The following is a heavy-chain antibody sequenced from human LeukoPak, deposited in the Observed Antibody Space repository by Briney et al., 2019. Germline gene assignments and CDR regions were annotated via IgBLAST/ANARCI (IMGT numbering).Heavy chain of an antibody. CDR1: GFTFSSYW. Sequence: GGSLRLSCAASGFTFSSYWMSCVRQAPGEGLEWGANIKQDGSEKYYVDSVKGRFTISRDNAKNSLYLQMNSLRAEDTAVYYCARALKGGMVRGVIITSTHLIMDVWGQGTTVTVSS. CDR3: ARALKGGMVRGVIITSTHLIMDV. V-gene: IGHV3-7*01. D-gene: IGHD3-10*01. CDR2: IKQDGSEK. J-gene: IGHJ6*02.